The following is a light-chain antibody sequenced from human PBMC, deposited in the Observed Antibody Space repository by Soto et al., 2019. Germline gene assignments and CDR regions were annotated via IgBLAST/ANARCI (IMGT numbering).Light chain of an antibody. CDR3: QQYGSSPFT. V-gene: IGKV3-20*01. CDR1: QSVSSSY. Sequence: EIGLTQSPGTLSLSPGERSTLSCRASQSVSSSYLAWYQQKPGQAPRLLIYGASSRATGIPDRFSGSGSGTDFTLTISRLEPEDFAVYYCQQYGSSPFTFGPGTKVGYQ. CDR2: GAS. J-gene: IGKJ3*01.